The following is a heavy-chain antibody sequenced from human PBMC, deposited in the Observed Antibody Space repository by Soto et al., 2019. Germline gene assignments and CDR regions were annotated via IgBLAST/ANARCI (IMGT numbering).Heavy chain of an antibody. CDR2: INAGGTSI. D-gene: IGHD3-10*01. CDR3: ARAGSYRFDY. J-gene: IGHJ4*02. Sequence: SLRLSCVGSGFSFSSYWVHWVRQPPGKGLEWVSRINAGGTSISYADSVKGRFTISRDNAKNTLYLQMDGLGVDDTAVYYCARAGSYRFDYWGLGTLVTVSS. V-gene: IGHV3-74*01. CDR1: GFSFSSYW.